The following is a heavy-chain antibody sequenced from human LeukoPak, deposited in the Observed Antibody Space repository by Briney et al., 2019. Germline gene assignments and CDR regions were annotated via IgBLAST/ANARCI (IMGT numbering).Heavy chain of an antibody. CDR3: ARRQYSGYDFDF. J-gene: IGHJ4*02. Sequence: GESLKISCKGSGYLFTNYWIGWVRQMPGKGLEWMGIIYPRDSDTRYSPSFQGQVTVSADKSISTAYLQWSSLEASDTAIYYCARRQYSGYDFDFWGQGTLVTVSS. CDR2: IYPRDSDT. D-gene: IGHD5-12*01. V-gene: IGHV5-51*01. CDR1: GYLFTNYW.